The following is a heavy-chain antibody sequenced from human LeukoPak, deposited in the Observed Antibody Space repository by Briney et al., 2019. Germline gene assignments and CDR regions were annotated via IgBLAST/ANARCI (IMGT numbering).Heavy chain of an antibody. J-gene: IGHJ4*02. CDR3: ARPDLGVASTQPFDY. CDR1: GGSISSSSYY. D-gene: IGHD6-19*01. CDR2: IDYSGST. V-gene: IGHV4-39*01. Sequence: SETLSLTCTVSGGSISSSSYYWGWIRQPPGKGLEWIGYIDYSGSTYYNPSLKSRVTISVDTSKNQFSLKLSSVTAADTAVYHCARPDLGVASTQPFDYWGQGTLVTVPS.